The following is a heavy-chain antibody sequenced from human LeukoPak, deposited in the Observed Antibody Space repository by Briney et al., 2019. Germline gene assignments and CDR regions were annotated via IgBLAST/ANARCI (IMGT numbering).Heavy chain of an antibody. J-gene: IGHJ3*02. CDR2: ISSSSSYI. CDR1: GFTFSSYS. CDR3: ARGRFIVGDDAFDI. V-gene: IGHV3-21*01. Sequence: GGSLRLSCAASGFTFSSYSMNWVRQAPGKGLEWVSSISSSSSYIYYADSVKGRFTISRDNSKNTLYLQMNSLRAEDTAVYYCARGRFIVGDDAFDIWGQGTMVTVSS. D-gene: IGHD2-15*01.